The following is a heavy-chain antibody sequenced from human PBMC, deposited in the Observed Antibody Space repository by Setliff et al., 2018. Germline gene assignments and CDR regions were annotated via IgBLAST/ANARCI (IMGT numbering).Heavy chain of an antibody. Sequence: ASVKVSCKASGGTFSSYGISWVRQAPGQGLEWMGWINTKTATPSYAQGFTGRFVFSLDTSASTAHLQIDSLTSEDTAVYYCARDLPTEYETIRDTFDVWGQGTKVTVS. D-gene: IGHD2-21*01. V-gene: IGHV7-4-1*01. CDR2: INTKTATP. J-gene: IGHJ3*01. CDR3: ARDLPTEYETIRDTFDV. CDR1: GGTFSSYG.